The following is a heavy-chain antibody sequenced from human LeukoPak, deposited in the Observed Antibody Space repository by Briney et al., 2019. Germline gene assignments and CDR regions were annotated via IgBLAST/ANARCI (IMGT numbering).Heavy chain of an antibody. J-gene: IGHJ4*02. CDR1: GFSFGSYW. CDR3: AKDMRSSNWRGFDY. CDR2: IRRDGGAK. Sequence: GGSLRLSCAASGFSFGSYWVSWVRQAPGQGLEWVATIRRDGGAKYYVDSVRGRFTISRDNAQNSLFLQMNSLRVEDTAVYYCAKDMRSSNWRGFDYWGQGTLVTVSS. V-gene: IGHV3-7*03. D-gene: IGHD6-13*01.